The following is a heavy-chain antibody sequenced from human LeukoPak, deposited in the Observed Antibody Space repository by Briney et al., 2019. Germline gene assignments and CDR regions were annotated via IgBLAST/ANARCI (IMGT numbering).Heavy chain of an antibody. CDR3: ARDQGGSTHGDYGNDY. J-gene: IGHJ4*02. CDR2: INWNGGST. CDR1: GFTFVDYG. V-gene: IGHV3-20*04. D-gene: IGHD4-17*01. Sequence: GGSLRLSCAASGFTFVDYGMGWVRQAPGKGLEWVSGINWNGGSTGYADSVKGRFTISRDNAKNSLYLQMNSLRAEDTAVYYCARDQGGSTHGDYGNDYWGQGGLVTVSS.